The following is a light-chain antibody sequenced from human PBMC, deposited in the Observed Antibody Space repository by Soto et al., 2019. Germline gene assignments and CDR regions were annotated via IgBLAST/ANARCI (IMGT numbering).Light chain of an antibody. CDR1: SSDVGGYNY. Sequence: QSVLTHPASLSGSPGQSITISFTGTSSDVGGYNYVSWYQQHPGKAPKLMIYEVSSRPSGVSYRFSGSKSGNTASLTISGLQAEDEADYYCSPYTSSTTYVFGTGTKATVL. J-gene: IGLJ1*01. CDR3: SPYTSSTTYV. CDR2: EVS. V-gene: IGLV2-14*01.